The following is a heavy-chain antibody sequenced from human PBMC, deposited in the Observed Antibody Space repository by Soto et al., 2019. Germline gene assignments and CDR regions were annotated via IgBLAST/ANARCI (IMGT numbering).Heavy chain of an antibody. D-gene: IGHD6-13*01. CDR3: ASGVRSSSWYYYYGMDV. Sequence: QTLSLTCAISGDSVSSNSAAWNWIRQSPSRGLEWLGRTYYRTKWYNDYAVSVKSRITINPDTSKNQFSLQLKSVTPEDTAVYYCASGVRSSSWYYYYGMDVWGQGTTVTVSS. J-gene: IGHJ6*02. V-gene: IGHV6-1*01. CDR2: TYYRTKWYN. CDR1: GDSVSSNSAA.